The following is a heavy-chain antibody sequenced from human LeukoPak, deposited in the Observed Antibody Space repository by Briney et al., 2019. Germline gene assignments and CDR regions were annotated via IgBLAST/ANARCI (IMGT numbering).Heavy chain of an antibody. CDR2: INPNSGGT. CDR1: GYTFTAYY. Sequence: ASVKVSCKASGYTFTAYYMHWVRQAPGQGFEWMGWINPNSGGTNYAQKFQGRVTMTWDTSISTAYMDLSSLRSDDTAVYYCARGYCRSTSCHEPPLYGMDVWGQGTTVTVS. V-gene: IGHV1-2*02. D-gene: IGHD2-2*01. J-gene: IGHJ6*02. CDR3: ARGYCRSTSCHEPPLYGMDV.